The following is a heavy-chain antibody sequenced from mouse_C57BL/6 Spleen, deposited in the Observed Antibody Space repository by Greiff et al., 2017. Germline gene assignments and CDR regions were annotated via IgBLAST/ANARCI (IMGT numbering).Heavy chain of an antibody. CDR2: ISSGSSTI. Sequence: EVKLVESGGGLVKPGGSLKLSCAASGFTFSDYGMHWVRQAPEKGLEWVAYISSGSSTIYYADTVKGRFTISRDNAKNTLCLQMTSLRSEDTAMYYCARPYGSSYWFAYWGQGTLVTVSA. D-gene: IGHD1-1*01. V-gene: IGHV5-17*01. CDR3: ARPYGSSYWFAY. CDR1: GFTFSDYG. J-gene: IGHJ3*01.